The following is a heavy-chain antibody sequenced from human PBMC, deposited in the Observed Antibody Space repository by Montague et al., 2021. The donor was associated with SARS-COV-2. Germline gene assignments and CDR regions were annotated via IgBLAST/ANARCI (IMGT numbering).Heavy chain of an antibody. CDR3: ATQPCTNGVCENWFDP. V-gene: IGHV4-59*01. J-gene: IGHJ5*02. CDR1: GGSISSYY. Sequence: SETLSLTCTVSGGSISSYYRSWIRQPPGKGLEWIGYIYYSGSTNYNPSXXSRVTISVDTSKNQFSLKLSSVTAADTAVYYCATQPCTNGVCENWFDPWGQGTLVTVSS. D-gene: IGHD2-8*01. CDR2: IYYSGST.